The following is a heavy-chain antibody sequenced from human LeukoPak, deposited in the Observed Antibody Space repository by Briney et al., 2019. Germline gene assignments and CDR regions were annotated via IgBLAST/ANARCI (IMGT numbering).Heavy chain of an antibody. J-gene: IGHJ4*02. CDR3: ASHRGDYATGYFDY. D-gene: IGHD1-1*01. CDR2: ISYDGSNK. CDR1: GLTFRNYG. V-gene: IGHV3-30*03. Sequence: GWSLRLSCAASGLTFRNYGMHWVRQAPGKGLEWVAIISYDGSNKYYADSVRGRFTISKDNSQNTLYLQMNSLRAEDTAVYYCASHRGDYATGYFDYWGQGTLVTVSS.